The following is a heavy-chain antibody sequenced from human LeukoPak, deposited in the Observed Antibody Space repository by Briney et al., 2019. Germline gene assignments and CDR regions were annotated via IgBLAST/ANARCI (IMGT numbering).Heavy chain of an antibody. J-gene: IGHJ5*02. V-gene: IGHV3-21*01. CDR2: ISSSSSYI. CDR3: AREAITIFGVVRTQTTYGPHRFDP. CDR1: GFTFSSYS. Sequence: GGSLRLSCAASGFTFSSYSMNWVRQAPGKGLEWVSSISSSSSYIYYADSVKGRFTISRDNAKNSLYLQMNSLRAEDTAVYYCAREAITIFGVVRTQTTYGPHRFDPWGQGTLVTVSS. D-gene: IGHD3-3*01.